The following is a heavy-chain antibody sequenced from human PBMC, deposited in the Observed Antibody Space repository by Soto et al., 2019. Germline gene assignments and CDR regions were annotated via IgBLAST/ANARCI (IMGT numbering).Heavy chain of an antibody. Sequence: QLQLQESGRGRLKPSETLSLTCTASGGSISPYYWSWIRQPPGEGMEWLGYIYYSGYTNYNPSLRSRLTISLDTSKNQFSLRLSSVTTADTAVYFCARLIRDASGSYRLDYWGRGTLVTVSS. CDR3: ARLIRDASGSYRLDY. J-gene: IGHJ4*02. CDR1: GGSISPYY. CDR2: IYYSGYT. D-gene: IGHD3-10*01. V-gene: IGHV4-59*08.